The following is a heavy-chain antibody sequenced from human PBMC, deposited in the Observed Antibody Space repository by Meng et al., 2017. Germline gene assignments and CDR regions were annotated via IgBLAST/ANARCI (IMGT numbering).Heavy chain of an antibody. V-gene: IGHV1-2*06. CDR2: INPKSGDT. Sequence: VQAVESGAEVKKPGASVKVSCKTSGYNFPDYYIHWVRRAPGQGLEWMGRINPKSGDTHYAQKFQARVTMTGDTSISTAYMELSGLRSDDTAMYYCARDEDISAAGKLFGDYWGQGTLVTVSS. CDR1: GYNFPDYY. D-gene: IGHD6-25*01. J-gene: IGHJ4*02. CDR3: ARDEDISAAGKLFGDY.